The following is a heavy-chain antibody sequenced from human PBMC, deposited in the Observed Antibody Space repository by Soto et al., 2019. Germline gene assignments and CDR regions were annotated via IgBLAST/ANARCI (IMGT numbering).Heavy chain of an antibody. CDR1: GDNFTFYS. CDR2: INPILSMS. CDR3: ASSYGSGYRAFDY. Sequence: QVQLVQSGAEVKRPGSSVKVSCKASGDNFTFYSINWVRQAPGLGLEWMGRINPILSMSNYTKRFQGRVTMTAKKTTSTAYIELSSLRSENTATYYCASSYGSGYRAFDYWGQGALVTVSS. D-gene: IGHD3-10*01. J-gene: IGHJ4*02. V-gene: IGHV1-69*02.